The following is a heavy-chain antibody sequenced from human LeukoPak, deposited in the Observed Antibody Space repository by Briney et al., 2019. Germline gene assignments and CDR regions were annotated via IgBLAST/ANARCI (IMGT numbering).Heavy chain of an antibody. CDR2: IYHSGST. D-gene: IGHD1-20*01. Sequence: SETLSLTCAVSGYSISGGYYWGWIRQPPGKGLEWIGSIYHSGSTYYNPSLKSRVTISVDTSKNQFSLKLSSVTAADTAVYYCARDPDVTGTTVPNWFDPWGQGTLVTVSS. V-gene: IGHV4-38-2*02. J-gene: IGHJ5*02. CDR1: GYSISGGYY. CDR3: ARDPDVTGTTVPNWFDP.